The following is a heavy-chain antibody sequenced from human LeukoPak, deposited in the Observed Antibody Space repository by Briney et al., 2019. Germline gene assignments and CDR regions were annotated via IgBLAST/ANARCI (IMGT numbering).Heavy chain of an antibody. J-gene: IGHJ3*02. CDR2: IKENGNEQ. V-gene: IGHV3-7*01. CDR1: GFTFSSYA. Sequence: GGSLRLSCAASGFTFSSYAMSWVRQAPGKGPEWVAHIKENGNEQYYADSVKGRFTISRDNAKKSLCLQMNSLRAEDTALYYCARGPGDFDASDIWGQGTMVTVSP. D-gene: IGHD1-14*01. CDR3: ARGPGDFDASDI.